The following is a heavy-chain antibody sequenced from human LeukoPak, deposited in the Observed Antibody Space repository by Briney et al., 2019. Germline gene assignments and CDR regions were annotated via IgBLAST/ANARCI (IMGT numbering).Heavy chain of an antibody. CDR1: GFPFSNSW. V-gene: IGHV3-7*01. D-gene: IGHD2-15*01. Sequence: GGSLRLSCAAYGFPFSNSWMTWVRQAPGKDLVWVATITQDGSKVAYVGSVKGRFTISRDNAKNSVYLQMSSLRVEETGVFYCARDRGYSSFDYWGQGALVAVSS. CDR3: ARDRGYSSFDY. J-gene: IGHJ4*02. CDR2: ITQDGSKV.